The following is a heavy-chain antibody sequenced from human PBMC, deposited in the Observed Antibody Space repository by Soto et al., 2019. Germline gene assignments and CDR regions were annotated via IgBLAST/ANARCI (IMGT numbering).Heavy chain of an antibody. CDR2: INHSGST. D-gene: IGHD3-10*01. J-gene: IGHJ4*02. V-gene: IGHV4-34*01. CDR3: ASSRTSGITMVRGPLCD. CDR1: GGSFSGYY. Sequence: PSETLSLTCAVYGGSFSGYYWSWIRQPPGMALEWNGEINHSGSTNYNPSLKTRVTISVDTSKNQLSLKLSSVTAADTAVYYCASSRTSGITMVRGPLCDWGQGTLVTVSS.